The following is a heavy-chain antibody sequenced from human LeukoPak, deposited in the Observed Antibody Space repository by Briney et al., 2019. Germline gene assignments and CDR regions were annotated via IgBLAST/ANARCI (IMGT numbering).Heavy chain of an antibody. D-gene: IGHD3-16*01. V-gene: IGHV3-23*01. J-gene: IGHJ4*02. Sequence: GGSLRLSCAASGFTFSSYAMSWVRQAPGKGLEWVSSTSGSGGSTSHADFVKGRFSTSRDNSKKTMYLQMNSLRAEDTAIYYCAKDSSRFVNYVLVNVCFDSWGQGTLVTVSS. CDR2: TSGSGGST. CDR3: AKDSSRFVNYVLVNVCFDS. CDR1: GFTFSSYA.